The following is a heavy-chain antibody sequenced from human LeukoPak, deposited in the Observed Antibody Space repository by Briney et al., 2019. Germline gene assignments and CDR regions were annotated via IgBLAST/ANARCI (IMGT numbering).Heavy chain of an antibody. V-gene: IGHV4-30-4*08. CDR2: IYYSGST. D-gene: IGHD3-10*01. CDR3: ARGARFGELFSAFDI. J-gene: IGHJ3*02. Sequence: KPSETLSLTCTVSGGSISSGDYYWSWIRQPPGKGLEWIGYIYYSGSTYYNPSLKSRVTISVDTSKNQFSLKLSSVTAADTAEYYCARGARFGELFSAFDIWGQGTMVTVSS. CDR1: GGSISSGDYY.